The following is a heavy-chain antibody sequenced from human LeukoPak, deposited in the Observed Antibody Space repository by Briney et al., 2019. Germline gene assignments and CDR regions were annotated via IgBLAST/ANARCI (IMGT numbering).Heavy chain of an antibody. J-gene: IGHJ4*02. CDR2: INPNSGGT. CDR3: ARTGSYGDYVTFDY. CDR1: GYTFTGYY. D-gene: IGHD4-17*01. Sequence: GASVKVSRKASGYTFTGYYMHWVRQAPGQGLEWMGWINPNSGGTNYAQNFQGRVTMTRNTSISTAYKELSRLRSDDTAVYYCARTGSYGDYVTFDYWGQGTLVTVSS. V-gene: IGHV1-2*02.